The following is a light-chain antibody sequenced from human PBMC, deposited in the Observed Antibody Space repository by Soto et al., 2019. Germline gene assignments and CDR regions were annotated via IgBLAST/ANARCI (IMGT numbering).Light chain of an antibody. J-gene: IGKJ4*01. CDR1: QSVSSN. CDR2: GAS. CDR3: QQSGSSPET. Sequence: EMVMTQSPATLSVSPGERATLSCRASQSVSSNLAWYQQKPGQAPRLLIYGASTRATGIPARFSGSGSGTEFTLTISSLQSEDFAVYYCQQSGSSPETFGGGTKVDIK. V-gene: IGKV3-15*01.